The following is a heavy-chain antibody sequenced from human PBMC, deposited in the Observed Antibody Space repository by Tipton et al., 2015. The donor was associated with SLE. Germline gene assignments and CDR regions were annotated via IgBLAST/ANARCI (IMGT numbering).Heavy chain of an antibody. CDR3: ARDKGAYSPLRSDAFDI. Sequence: TLSLTCTVSGGSISSHYWSWIRQPPGKGLEGIGYIYYSGSTNYNPSLKSRVTISVDTSKNQFSLKLSSVTAADTAVYYCARDKGAYSPLRSDAFDIWGQGTMVTVSS. V-gene: IGHV4-59*11. CDR2: IYYSGST. CDR1: GGSISSHY. J-gene: IGHJ3*02. D-gene: IGHD4-11*01.